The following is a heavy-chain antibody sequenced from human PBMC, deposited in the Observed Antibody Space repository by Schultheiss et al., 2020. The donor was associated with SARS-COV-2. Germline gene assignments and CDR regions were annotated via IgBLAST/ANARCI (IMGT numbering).Heavy chain of an antibody. CDR2: ISAYNGNT. CDR3: AREAGYSGYYPPDY. V-gene: IGHV1-69*10. CDR1: GGTFSSYG. D-gene: IGHD5-12*01. J-gene: IGHJ4*02. Sequence: SVKVSCKASGGTFSSYGISWVRQAPGQGLEWMGWISAYNGNTNYAQKFQGRVTITADKSTSTAYMELSSLRAEDTAVYYCAREAGYSGYYPPDYWGQGTLVTVSS.